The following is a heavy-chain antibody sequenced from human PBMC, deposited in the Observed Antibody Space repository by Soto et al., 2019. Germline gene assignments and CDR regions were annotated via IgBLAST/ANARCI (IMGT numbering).Heavy chain of an antibody. CDR1: LGTFSSYA. CDR3: ARSWLLYGNYYYYGMDG. CDR2: IIPIFGTA. Sequence: SVKVSCQGSLGTFSSYAISCVRQETGQGLEWMGGIIPIFGTANYAQKFQGRVTITADESTSTAYMELSSLRSEDTAVYYGARSWLLYGNYYYYGMDGWGQGTKVTFSS. J-gene: IGHJ6*02. D-gene: IGHD3-3*01. V-gene: IGHV1-69*01.